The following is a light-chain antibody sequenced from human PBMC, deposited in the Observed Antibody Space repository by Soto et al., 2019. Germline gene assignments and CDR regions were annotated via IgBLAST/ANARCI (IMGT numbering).Light chain of an antibody. V-gene: IGKV3-11*01. Sequence: EIVFTQSPGTLSLSPGERATLSCSASQSVNSNYLAWYQQKPGQAPRLLIYDASNRATGVPARFSGSGSGTDFTLTVSSLEPEDFALYYCQQRSNWPPEITFGQGTRLEIK. CDR1: QSVNSNY. J-gene: IGKJ5*01. CDR2: DAS. CDR3: QQRSNWPPEIT.